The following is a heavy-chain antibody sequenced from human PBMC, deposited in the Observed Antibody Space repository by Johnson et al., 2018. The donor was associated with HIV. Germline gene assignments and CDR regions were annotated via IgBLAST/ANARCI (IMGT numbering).Heavy chain of an antibody. V-gene: IGHV3-23*04. D-gene: IGHD6-13*01. CDR3: AKEEGLAAAGTGEAFDI. J-gene: IGHJ3*02. CDR2: INHSGDGT. Sequence: VQLVEPVGGLVQPGGSLRLSCVASGFTFSIYAMIWVRQAPGKGLEWVSAINHSGDGTYSADSVKGRFTVSRDNSKNMLYLQMNRLRAEDTAVYYCAKEEGLAAAGTGEAFDIWGQGTMVTVSS. CDR1: GFTFSIYA.